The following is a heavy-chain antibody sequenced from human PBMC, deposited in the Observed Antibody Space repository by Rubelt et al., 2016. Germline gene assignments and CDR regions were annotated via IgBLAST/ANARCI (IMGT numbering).Heavy chain of an antibody. CDR1: GDSISSSY. J-gene: IGHJ4*02. CDR3: AGDRDGYYYFDY. D-gene: IGHD3-22*01. V-gene: IGHV4-59*12. CDR2: IYYNGST. Sequence: QVQLQESGPGLVKPSETLSLTCTVSGDSISSSYWSWIRQPPGKGLEWIGYIYYNGSTNYNPSLKSRVPISVDTSKNQLSLTVGLVTASETAMYYGAGDRDGYYYFDYWSQGTLVTVSS.